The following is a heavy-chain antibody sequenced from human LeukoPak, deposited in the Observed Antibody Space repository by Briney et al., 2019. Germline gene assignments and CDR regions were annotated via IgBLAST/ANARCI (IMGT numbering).Heavy chain of an antibody. CDR1: GFTFRSYS. Sequence: PGGSLRLSCTASGFTFRSYSMNWVRQAPGKGLEGVSYIRSSSSSIYYADSVKGRFTISRDNAKNSLYLQMSSLRDEDTAVYYCTRPKSPLDFDDWGQGTLVTVSS. CDR3: TRPKSPLDFDD. CDR2: IRSSSSSI. V-gene: IGHV3-48*02. J-gene: IGHJ4*02.